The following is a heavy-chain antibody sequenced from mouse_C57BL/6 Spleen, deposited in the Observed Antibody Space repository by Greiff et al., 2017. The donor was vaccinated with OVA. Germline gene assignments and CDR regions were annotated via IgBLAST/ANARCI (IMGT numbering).Heavy chain of an antibody. J-gene: IGHJ2*01. CDR1: GFTFSDYG. CDR2: ISSGSSTI. CDR3: AKGSPLRAIDY. D-gene: IGHD1-1*01. Sequence: EVQLVESGGGLVKPGGSLKLSCAASGFTFSDYGMHCVRQAPEKGLEWVAYISSGSSTIYYADTVQGRFTISRDNAKNTLFLQMTSLRSEDTAMYYCAKGSPLRAIDYWGQGTTLTVSS. V-gene: IGHV5-17*01.